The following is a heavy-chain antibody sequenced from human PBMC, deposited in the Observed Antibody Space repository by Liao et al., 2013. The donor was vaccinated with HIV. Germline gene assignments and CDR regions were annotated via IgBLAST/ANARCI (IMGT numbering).Heavy chain of an antibody. CDR3: ARGYDRSGYAMLYYFDF. CDR2: IYTSGST. J-gene: IGHJ4*02. D-gene: IGHD3-22*01. V-gene: IGHV4-4*07. CDR1: GDSIGNNY. Sequence: QAQLQESGPGLVKPSETLSLTCTVSGDSIGNNYWTWIRQPAGKGLEWIGRIYTSGSTNYNPSLKSRVTMSVDTSKNQFSLKLSSLTAADTAVYYCARGYDRSGYAMLYYFDFWGQGTLVTVSS.